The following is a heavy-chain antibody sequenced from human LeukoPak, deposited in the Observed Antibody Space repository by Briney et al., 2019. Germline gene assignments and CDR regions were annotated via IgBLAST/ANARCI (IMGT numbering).Heavy chain of an antibody. V-gene: IGHV1-69*05. Sequence: SVKVSCKASGGTFSSYAISWVRQAPGQGLEWMGGIIPIFGTANYAQKFQGRVTITTDESTSTAYMELSSLRSEDTAVYYGARDSGTEPYMGKLDYWGREPWSPSPQ. CDR3: ARDSGTEPYMGKLDY. CDR1: GGTFSSYA. D-gene: IGHD1-14*01. J-gene: IGHJ4*02. CDR2: IIPIFGTA.